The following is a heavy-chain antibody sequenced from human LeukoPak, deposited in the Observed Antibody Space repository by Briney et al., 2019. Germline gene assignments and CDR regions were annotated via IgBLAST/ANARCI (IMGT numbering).Heavy chain of an antibody. CDR1: GFTFSSYA. V-gene: IGHV3-23*01. CDR2: ISGSGGST. CDR3: AKEGGYSGYEYYYYGMDV. Sequence: PGGSLRLSCAASGFTFSSYAMSWVRQAPGKGLEWVSAISGSGGSTYYADSVKGRFTISRDNSKNTLYLQMNSLRAEDTAVYYCAKEGGYSGYEYYYYGMDVWGQGTTVTVSS. D-gene: IGHD5-12*01. J-gene: IGHJ6*02.